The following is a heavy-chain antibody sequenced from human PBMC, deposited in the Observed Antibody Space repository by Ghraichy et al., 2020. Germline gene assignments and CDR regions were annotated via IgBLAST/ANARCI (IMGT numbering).Heavy chain of an antibody. CDR2: ISGSSTYI. D-gene: IGHD4-11*01. J-gene: IGHJ5*02. CDR1: GFTFSSYS. Sequence: GGSLRLSCAASGFTFSSYSMNWVRQAPGKGLEWVSSISGSSTYIYYADSVKGRFTISRDNAKNSLYLQMNSLRAEDTAVYYCAKGGTTREDNWFDPWGQGTLVTVSS. CDR3: AKGGTTREDNWFDP. V-gene: IGHV3-21*01.